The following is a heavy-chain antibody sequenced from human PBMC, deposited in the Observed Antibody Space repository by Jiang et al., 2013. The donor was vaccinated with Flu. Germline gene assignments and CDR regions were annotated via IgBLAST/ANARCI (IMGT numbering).Heavy chain of an antibody. V-gene: IGHV1-2*04. CDR1: GYTFTGYY. CDR3: ARGGVLIVATGGEAFDI. CDR2: INPNSGGT. D-gene: IGHD5-12*01. Sequence: GAEVKKPGASVKVSCKASGYTFTGYYMHWVRQAPGQGLEWMGWINPNSGGTNYAQKFQGWVTMTRDTSISTAYMELSRLRSDDTAVYYCARGGVLIVATGGEAFDIWGQGTMVTVSS. J-gene: IGHJ3*02.